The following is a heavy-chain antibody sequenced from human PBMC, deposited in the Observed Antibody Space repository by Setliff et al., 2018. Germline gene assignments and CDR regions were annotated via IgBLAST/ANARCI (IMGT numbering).Heavy chain of an antibody. CDR1: GFTFSSYS. CDR2: ISSSSSTI. V-gene: IGHV3-48*01. Sequence: GGSLRLSCAASGFTFSSYSMNWVRQAPGKGLEWVSYISSSSSTIYYADSVKGRFTISRDNAKNSLYLQMNSLRAGDTAVYYCARDYTYYDFWSGPSSDAFDIWGQGTMVTVSS. CDR3: ARDYTYYDFWSGPSSDAFDI. J-gene: IGHJ3*02. D-gene: IGHD3-3*01.